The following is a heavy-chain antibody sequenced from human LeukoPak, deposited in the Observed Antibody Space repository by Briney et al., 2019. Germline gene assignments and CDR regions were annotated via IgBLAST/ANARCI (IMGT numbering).Heavy chain of an antibody. CDR2: IYYSGST. CDR3: ARGYSGSYYRSWYYFDY. Sequence: SETLSLTCTVSGGSISSYYWSWIRQPPGKGLERIGYIYYSGSTNYNPSLKSRVTISVDTSKSQFSLKLSSVTAADTAVYYCARGYSGSYYRSWYYFDYWGQGTLVTVSS. D-gene: IGHD1-26*01. V-gene: IGHV4-59*01. J-gene: IGHJ4*02. CDR1: GGSISSYY.